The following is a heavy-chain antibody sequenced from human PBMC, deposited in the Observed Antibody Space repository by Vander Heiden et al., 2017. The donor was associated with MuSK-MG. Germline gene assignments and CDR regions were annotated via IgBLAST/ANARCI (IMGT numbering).Heavy chain of an antibody. J-gene: IGHJ4*01. D-gene: IGHD5-12*01. V-gene: IGHV4-38-2*01. CDR3: ARGDPSDSGYDYSFDY. Sequence: QVQLQESGPGLVKPSETLSLTCAVSGYSISSGYYWGWIRQPPGKGLEWIGSIYPSGSTYYNPSLKSRVTISVDTSKNQFSLKLSSVTAADTAVYYCARGDPSDSGYDYSFDYWGHGTLVTVSS. CDR2: IYPSGST. CDR1: GYSISSGYY.